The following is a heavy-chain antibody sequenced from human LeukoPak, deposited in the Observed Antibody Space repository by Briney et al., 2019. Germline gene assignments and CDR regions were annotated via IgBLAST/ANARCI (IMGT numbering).Heavy chain of an antibody. CDR1: GFTSDDYA. J-gene: IGHJ6*03. D-gene: IGHD1-26*01. V-gene: IGHV3-9*02. CDR2: ISWNSGSI. Sequence: GGSLRLSCAASGFTSDDYAMHWVRQAPGKGLEWVSGISWNSGSIGYADSVKGRFTISRDNAKNSLYLQMNSLRAEDTALYYCAKDNSFYYYYYMDVWGKGTTVTVSS. CDR3: AKDNSFYYYYYMDV.